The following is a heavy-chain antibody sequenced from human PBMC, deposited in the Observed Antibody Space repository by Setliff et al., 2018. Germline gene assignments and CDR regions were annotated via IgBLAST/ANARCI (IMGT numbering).Heavy chain of an antibody. V-gene: IGHV1-2*04. D-gene: IGHD3-10*01. CDR2: INPNSGGT. CDR1: GFTFTSSA. J-gene: IGHJ4*02. CDR3: ARAVGRWFGDHTRGYFDY. Sequence: ASVKVSCKASGFTFTSSAVQWVRQARGQRLEWIGWINPNSGGTNYAQKFQGWVTMTRDTSISTAYMELSRLRSDDTAVYYCARAVGRWFGDHTRGYFDYWGQGTLVTVSS.